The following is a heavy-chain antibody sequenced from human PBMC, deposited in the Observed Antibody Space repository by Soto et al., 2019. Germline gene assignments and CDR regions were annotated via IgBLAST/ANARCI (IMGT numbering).Heavy chain of an antibody. D-gene: IGHD1-1*01. Sequence: PSETLSLTCTVSGGSISGYHWSWMRQPAGKGLEWIGRIYTSGSTNYNPSLKSRLTMSVDTSKNQFSLELSSVTAADTAVYYCARELPQRQGRNMDVWGQGTTVTVSS. CDR3: ARELPQRQGRNMDV. CDR1: GGSISGYH. J-gene: IGHJ6*02. V-gene: IGHV4-4*07. CDR2: IYTSGST.